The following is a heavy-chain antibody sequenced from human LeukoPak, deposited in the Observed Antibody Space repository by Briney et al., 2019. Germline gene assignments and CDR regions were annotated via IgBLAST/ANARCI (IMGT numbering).Heavy chain of an antibody. CDR2: IYYSGST. Sequence: VKPSETLSLTCTVSGGSISSYYWSWIRQPPRKGLEWIGYIYYSGSTNYNPSLKSRVTISVDTSKNQFSLKLSSVTAADTAVYYCARQPGIAVEGPFDYWGQGTLVTVSS. D-gene: IGHD6-19*01. CDR1: GGSISSYY. V-gene: IGHV4-59*08. J-gene: IGHJ4*02. CDR3: ARQPGIAVEGPFDY.